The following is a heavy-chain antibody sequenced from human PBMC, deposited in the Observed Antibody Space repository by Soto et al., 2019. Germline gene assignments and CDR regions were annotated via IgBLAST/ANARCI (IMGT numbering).Heavy chain of an antibody. CDR2: IYRTGST. V-gene: IGHV4-4*02. Sequence: SETLSLTCAVSGGSFTSNNWWTWVRQPPGQGLEWIGEIYRTGSTNYNPSLKSRVTISLDKSENQFSLKVTSLTAADTAVYHCGSGHPGTSVDYWAQGTLVPVSS. CDR3: GSGHPGTSVDY. J-gene: IGHJ4*02. CDR1: GGSFTSNNW. D-gene: IGHD1-7*01.